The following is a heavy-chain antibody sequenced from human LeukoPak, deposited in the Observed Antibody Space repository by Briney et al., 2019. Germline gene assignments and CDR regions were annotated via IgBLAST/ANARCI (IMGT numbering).Heavy chain of an antibody. CDR3: ARSVEGYCSGGSCYSYYYMDV. D-gene: IGHD2-15*01. CDR1: GGSISSYY. Sequence: SETLSLTCTVSGGSISSYYWSWIRQPPGKGLEWIGYIYYSGSTNYNPSLKSRVTISVDTSKNQFSLKLSSVTAADTAVYYCARSVEGYCSGGSCYSYYYMDVWGKGTTVTVSS. J-gene: IGHJ6*03. CDR2: IYYSGST. V-gene: IGHV4-59*01.